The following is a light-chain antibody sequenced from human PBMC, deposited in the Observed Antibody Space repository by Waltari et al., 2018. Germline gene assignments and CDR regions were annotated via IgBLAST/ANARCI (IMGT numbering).Light chain of an antibody. CDR2: KAS. V-gene: IGKV1-5*03. CDR1: QSISEW. CDR3: LQYNSFPLT. J-gene: IGKJ4*01. Sequence: DIQMTQSPSTLSASVGDRVTLTCRASQSISEWLAWYKQKPGKAPNLLIYKASDLQSGIPSTFSGGGSGTEFTLTISSLQPDDFATYYCLQYNSFPLTFGGGTKVEIK.